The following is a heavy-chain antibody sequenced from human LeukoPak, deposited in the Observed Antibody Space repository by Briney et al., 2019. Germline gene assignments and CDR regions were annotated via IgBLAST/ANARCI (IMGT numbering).Heavy chain of an antibody. J-gene: IGHJ4*02. Sequence: PSETLSLTCTVSGGSISRYYWSWIRQPAGKGLEWIGRIYTSGSTNYNPSLKSRVTMSVDTSKNQFSLKLSSVTAADTAVYYCARGYCSSTSCFFDYWGQGTPVTVSS. CDR3: ARGYCSSTSCFFDY. CDR2: IYTSGST. D-gene: IGHD2-2*01. CDR1: GGSISRYY. V-gene: IGHV4-4*07.